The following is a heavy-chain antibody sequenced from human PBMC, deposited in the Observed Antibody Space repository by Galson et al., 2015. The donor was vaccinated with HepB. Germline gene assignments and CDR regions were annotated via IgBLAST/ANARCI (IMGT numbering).Heavy chain of an antibody. CDR3: AGVLGQQLVIWY. J-gene: IGHJ4*02. CDR2: IYHSGST. CDR1: GGSISSGGYY. V-gene: IGHV4-30-2*01. D-gene: IGHD6-13*01. Sequence: TLSLTCTVSGGSISSGGYYWSWIRQHPGKGLEWIGYIYHSGSTYYNPSLKSRVTISVDRSKNQFSLKLSSVTAADTAVYYCAGVLGQQLVIWYWGQGTLVTVSS.